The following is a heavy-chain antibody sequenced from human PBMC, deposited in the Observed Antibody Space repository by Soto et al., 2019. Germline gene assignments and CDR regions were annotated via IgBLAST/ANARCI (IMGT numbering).Heavy chain of an antibody. J-gene: IGHJ4*02. CDR3: ARDVRVGSHWYMGSVDY. V-gene: IGHV3-33*01. CDR2: IWYDGSNK. CDR1: GFTFSSYG. Sequence: QVQLVESGGGVVQPGRSLRLSCAASGFTFSSYGMHWVRQAPGKGLEWVAVIWYDGSNKYYADSVKGRFTISRDNSKNTLYLQMNSLRAEDTAVYYCARDVRVGSHWYMGSVDYWGQGTLVTVSS. D-gene: IGHD6-13*01.